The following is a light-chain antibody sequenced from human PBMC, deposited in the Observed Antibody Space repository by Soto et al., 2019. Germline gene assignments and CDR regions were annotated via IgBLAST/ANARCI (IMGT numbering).Light chain of an antibody. J-gene: IGKJ4*01. CDR1: QSLVYSDGNTY. V-gene: IGKV2-30*01. CDR2: KVS. Sequence: DVVMTQSPLSLPVTLGQPASISCRSSQSLVYSDGNTYLNWFQQRPGQSTRRLIYKVSNRDSGVLDRFSGRGSGTDFTLKISRVEAEDVGIYYCMQGTHWPLTFGGGTKVEIK. CDR3: MQGTHWPLT.